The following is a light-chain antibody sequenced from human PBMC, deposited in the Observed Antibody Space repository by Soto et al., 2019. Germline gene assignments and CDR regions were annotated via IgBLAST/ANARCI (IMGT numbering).Light chain of an antibody. CDR1: QSIRNW. Sequence: DIQMTQSPSTLSASSGDRVTITCRASQSIRNWLAWYQQQPGKAPKLLIYDASSLESGVPSRFSGSGSGTEFTLTISSLQPDDFATYYCQQYNTYWTFGQGTKVDIK. J-gene: IGKJ1*01. CDR2: DAS. CDR3: QQYNTYWT. V-gene: IGKV1-5*01.